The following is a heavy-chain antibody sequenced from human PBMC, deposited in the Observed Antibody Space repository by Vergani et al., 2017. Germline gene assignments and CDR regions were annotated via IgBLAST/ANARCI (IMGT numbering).Heavy chain of an antibody. CDR1: GGSISSYY. Sequence: QVQLQESGPGLVKPSETLSLTCTVSGGSISSYYWSWIRQPPGKGLEWIEYIYYSGSTNYNPSLKSRVTISVDTSNNQFSLKLSTVTAADTAVHYCARALVAGENDYWGQGTLVTVSS. V-gene: IGHV4-59*01. J-gene: IGHJ4*02. CDR3: ARALVAGENDY. CDR2: IYYSGST. D-gene: IGHD6-19*01.